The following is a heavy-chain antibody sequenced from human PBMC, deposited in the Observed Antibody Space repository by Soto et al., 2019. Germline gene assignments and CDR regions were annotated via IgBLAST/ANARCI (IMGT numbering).Heavy chain of an antibody. V-gene: IGHV1-69*13. CDR1: GCTFSSYA. Sequence: SVKVSCKASGCTFSSYAISWVRQAPGQGLEWMGGIIPIFGTANYAQKFQGRVTITADESTSTAYMELNSLKTEDTAVYYCATVWSAVDWGQGTLVTVSS. D-gene: IGHD3-3*01. CDR2: IIPIFGTA. CDR3: ATVWSAVD. J-gene: IGHJ4*02.